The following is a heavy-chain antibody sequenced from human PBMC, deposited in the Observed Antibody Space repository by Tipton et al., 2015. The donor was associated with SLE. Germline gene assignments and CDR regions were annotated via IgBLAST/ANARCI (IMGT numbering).Heavy chain of an antibody. V-gene: IGHV4-39*07. Sequence: LRLSCTVSNGSISSSPYYWGWIRQSPGKGLEWVGSMYYSGSTYYNPSLKSRVTMSVDTSRNQCSLNLTSVTAADTAVYYCARGPYYYMDVWGKGTTVTVSS. CDR2: MYYSGST. J-gene: IGHJ6*03. CDR1: NGSISSSPYY. CDR3: ARGPYYYMDV.